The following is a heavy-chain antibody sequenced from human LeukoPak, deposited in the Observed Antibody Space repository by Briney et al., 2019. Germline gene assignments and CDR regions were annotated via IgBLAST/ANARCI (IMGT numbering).Heavy chain of an antibody. CDR3: ARRPQDSSSWYVFDC. CDR1: GGSISSGNW. V-gene: IGHV4-4*02. CDR2: IYHSGST. D-gene: IGHD6-13*01. Sequence: PSETLSLTCVVSGGSISSGNWWTWVRQSPGKGLEWIGEIYHSGSTNYNPSLKSRVTISVDKSKNQFSLKLSSVTAADTAVYYCARRPQDSSSWYVFDCWGQGTLVTVSS. J-gene: IGHJ4*02.